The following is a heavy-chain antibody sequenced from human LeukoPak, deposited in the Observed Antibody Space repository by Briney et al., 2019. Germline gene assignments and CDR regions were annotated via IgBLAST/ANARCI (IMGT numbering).Heavy chain of an antibody. Sequence: ASVRVSCKAAGYTFTRYDINWVRQATGQGLEWMGWMNPNSGNTGYAQKFQRRVTMTRHTYMRTAYMELRSLRSEDTAVYYCARAPPYYHFWTGHNNLAYWRQGPLVTVSS. D-gene: IGHD3-3*01. J-gene: IGHJ4*02. CDR1: GYTFTRYD. V-gene: IGHV1-8*01. CDR3: ARAPPYYHFWTGHNNLAY. CDR2: MNPNSGNT.